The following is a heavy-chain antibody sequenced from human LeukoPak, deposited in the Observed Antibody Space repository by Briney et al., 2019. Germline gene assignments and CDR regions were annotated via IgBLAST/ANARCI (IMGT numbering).Heavy chain of an antibody. V-gene: IGHV4-59*01. CDR3: ARVSREMVPLYYYYGMDV. J-gene: IGHJ6*02. D-gene: IGHD5-24*01. CDR1: GGSISSYY. CDR2: IYYSGST. Sequence: SETLSLTCTVSGGSISSYYWSWIRQPPGKGLEWIGYIYYSGSTNYNPSLKSRVTISVDTSKNQFSLKLSSVTAADTAVYYCARVSREMVPLYYYYGMDVWGQGTTVTVSS.